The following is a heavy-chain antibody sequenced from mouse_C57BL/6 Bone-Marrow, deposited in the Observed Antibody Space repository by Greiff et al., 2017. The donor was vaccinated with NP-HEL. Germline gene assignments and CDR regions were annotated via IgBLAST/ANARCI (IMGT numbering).Heavy chain of an antibody. J-gene: IGHJ1*03. V-gene: IGHV14-1*01. CDR1: GFNIKDYY. CDR3: TTGRLQGYFDV. D-gene: IGHD2-2*01. Sequence: EVKVEESGAELVRPGASVKLSCTASGFNIKDYYMHWVKQRPEQGLEWIGRIDPEDGDTEYAPKFQGKATMTADTSSNTAYLQLSSLTSEDTAVYYCTTGRLQGYFDVWGTGTTVTVSS. CDR2: IDPEDGDT.